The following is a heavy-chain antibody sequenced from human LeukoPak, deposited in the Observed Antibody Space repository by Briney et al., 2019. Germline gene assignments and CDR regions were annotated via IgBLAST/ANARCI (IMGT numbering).Heavy chain of an antibody. CDR2: MNPNSGNT. V-gene: IGHV1-8*01. Sequence: ASVKVSCRASGYTFTSYDINWVRQATGQGLEWMGWMNPNSGNTGYAQKFQGRVTMTRNTSISTAYMELSSLRSEDTAVYYCARGVSSWSGCHSPDFDYWGQGTLVTVSS. D-gene: IGHD3-3*01. CDR3: ARGVSSWSGCHSPDFDY. J-gene: IGHJ4*02. CDR1: GYTFTSYD.